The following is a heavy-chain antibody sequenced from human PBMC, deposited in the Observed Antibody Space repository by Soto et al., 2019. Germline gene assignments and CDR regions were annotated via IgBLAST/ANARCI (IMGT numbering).Heavy chain of an antibody. CDR1: GYTFTSYY. CDR2: INPSGGST. D-gene: IGHD3-22*01. V-gene: IGHV1-46*01. CDR3: ARGLLSAYYDSSGYYFLFDP. Sequence: GASVKVSCKASGYTFTSYYMHWVRQAPGQGLEWMGIINPSGGSTSYAQKFQGRVTMTRGTSTSTVYMELSSLRSEDTAVYYCARGLLSAYYDSSGYYFLFDPWGQGTLVTV. J-gene: IGHJ5*02.